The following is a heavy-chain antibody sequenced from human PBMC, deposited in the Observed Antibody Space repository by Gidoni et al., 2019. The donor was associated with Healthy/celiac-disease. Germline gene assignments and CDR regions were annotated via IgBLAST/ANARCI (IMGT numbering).Heavy chain of an antibody. CDR3: AKGTSYGYGTVDY. Sequence: EVQLVESGGGLVPPGRSLGLSCAASGFTFDDYAMHWVRQAPGKGLGWFSGISWKSGSIGYADSVKGRFTISRDNAKNSLYLQMNSLRAEDTALYYCAKGTSYGYGTVDYWGQGTLVTVSS. CDR1: GFTFDDYA. CDR2: ISWKSGSI. J-gene: IGHJ4*02. V-gene: IGHV3-9*01. D-gene: IGHD5-18*01.